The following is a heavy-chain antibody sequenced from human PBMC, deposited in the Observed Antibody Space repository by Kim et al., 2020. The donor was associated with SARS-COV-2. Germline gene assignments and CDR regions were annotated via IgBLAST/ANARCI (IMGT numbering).Heavy chain of an antibody. CDR1: GFRSSNYY. V-gene: IGHV3-74*01. J-gene: IGHJ6*02. CDR2: ISNDGGVT. Sequence: GGSLRLSCAASGFRSSNYYVNWVRQRPGKGLEWVSRISNDGGVTHYADSVRGRFTMSRDSAENTGYLQMNSLSAEDTAVYFCARGIFRDSFDVWGQGTTVSVSS. D-gene: IGHD2-15*01. CDR3: ARGIFRDSFDV.